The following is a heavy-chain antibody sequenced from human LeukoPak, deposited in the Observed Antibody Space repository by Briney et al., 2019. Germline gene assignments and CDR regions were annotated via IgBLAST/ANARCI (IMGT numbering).Heavy chain of an antibody. CDR2: ISSSGSII. D-gene: IGHD1-14*01. V-gene: IGHV3-11*04. Sequence: GGSLRLSCAASGFIFSDYYMSWIRQAPGKGLEWVSYISSSGSIIYYADSVKGRFTISRDNSKNTLYLQMNSLRAEDTAVYYCAKDLRGTTGGIHYYYYYMDVWGKGTTVTDCS. CDR3: AKDLRGTTGGIHYYYYYMDV. CDR1: GFIFSDYY. J-gene: IGHJ6*03.